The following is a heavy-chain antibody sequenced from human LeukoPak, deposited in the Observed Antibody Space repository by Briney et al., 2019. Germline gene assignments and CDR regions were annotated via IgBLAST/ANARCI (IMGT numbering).Heavy chain of an antibody. V-gene: IGHV4-4*02. CDR3: MGADYGGH. Sequence: SETLSLTCAVSGISISTSNWWSWVRQPPGKGLEWIGETHHTGTTNYNPSLKSRVTISLGKSKNQFSLKLSSVTAADTALYYCMGADYGGHWGQGTLVTVSS. J-gene: IGHJ4*02. CDR1: GISISTSNW. CDR2: THHTGTT. D-gene: IGHD4/OR15-4a*01.